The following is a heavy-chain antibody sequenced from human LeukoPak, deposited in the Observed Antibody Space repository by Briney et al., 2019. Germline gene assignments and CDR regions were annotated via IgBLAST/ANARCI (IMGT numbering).Heavy chain of an antibody. V-gene: IGHV3-11*04. CDR3: ARDGYNSGGDFDY. CDR2: ISSGSTI. D-gene: IGHD5-24*01. J-gene: IGHJ4*02. CDR1: GFTFSDYY. Sequence: GGSLRLSCAASGFTFSDYYMSWIRQAPGKGLEWVSYISSGSTIYYADSVKGRFTISRDNAKKSLYMQMNSLRGEDTAVYYCARDGYNSGGDFDYWGQGALVTVSS.